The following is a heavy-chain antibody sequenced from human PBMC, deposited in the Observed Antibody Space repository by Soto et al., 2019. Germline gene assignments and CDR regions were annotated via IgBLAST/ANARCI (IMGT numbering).Heavy chain of an antibody. V-gene: IGHV4-31*11. D-gene: IGHD2-2*01. CDR2: IYYSGST. CDR3: ANLGASTGLAFDP. J-gene: IGHJ5*02. Sequence: PSETLSLTCAVYGGSFSDYYWSWIRQHPGKGLEWIGYIYYSGSTYYNPSLKSRVTISVDTSKNQFSLKLSSVTAADTAVYYCANLGASTGLAFDPWGQGTLVTVSS. CDR1: GGSFSDYY.